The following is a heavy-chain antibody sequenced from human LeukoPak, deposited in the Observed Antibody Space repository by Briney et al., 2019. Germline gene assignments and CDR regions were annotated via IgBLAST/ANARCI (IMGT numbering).Heavy chain of an antibody. V-gene: IGHV3-21*01. J-gene: IGHJ4*02. D-gene: IGHD2-2*01. Sequence: GGSLRLSCAASGFTFSSYSMNWVRQAPGKGLEWVSSISSSSSYIYYADSVKGRFTISRDNAKNSLYLQMNSLRAEDTAVYYCARERVKVVPAAMTPDSDYWGQGTLVTVSS. CDR1: GFTFSSYS. CDR2: ISSSSSYI. CDR3: ARERVKVVPAAMTPDSDY.